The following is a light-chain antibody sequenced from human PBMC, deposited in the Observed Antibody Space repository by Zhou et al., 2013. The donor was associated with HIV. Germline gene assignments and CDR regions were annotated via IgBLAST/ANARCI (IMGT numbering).Light chain of an antibody. J-gene: IGKJ5*01. CDR2: KAS. CDR1: QSISSW. CDR3: QQSYSTQIT. Sequence: DIQMTQSPSTLSASVGDRVTITCRASQSISSWLAWYQQKPGKAPKLLIYKASSLESGVPSRFSGSGSGTEFTLTISSLQPEDFATYYCQQSYSTQITFGQGTRL. V-gene: IGKV1-5*03.